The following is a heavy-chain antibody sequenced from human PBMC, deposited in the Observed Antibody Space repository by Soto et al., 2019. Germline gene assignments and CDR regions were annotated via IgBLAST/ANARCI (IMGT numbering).Heavy chain of an antibody. J-gene: IGHJ5*02. V-gene: IGHV4-31*03. CDR3: ARGLGATMLDWFDP. D-gene: IGHD1-26*01. Sequence: QVQLQESGPGLVKPSQTLSLTCTVSGGSISSGGYYWSWIRQHPGKGLEWIGYIYYSGSTYYNPSIKSRGTISVDTSKNHLSLKLSSVTAADTAVYYCARGLGATMLDWFDPWGQGTLVTVSS. CDR1: GGSISSGGYY. CDR2: IYYSGST.